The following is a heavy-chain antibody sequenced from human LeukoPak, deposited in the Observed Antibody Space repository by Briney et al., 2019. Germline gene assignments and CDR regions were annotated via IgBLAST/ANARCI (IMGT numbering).Heavy chain of an antibody. CDR3: ARYCSSTSCYQYFQH. CDR1: GYSISSGYY. Sequence: SETLSPTCAVSGYSISSGYYWGWIRQPPGKGLEWIGSIYHSGSTYYNPSLKSRVTISVDTSKNQFSLKLSSVTAADTAVYYCARYCSSTSCYQYFQHWGQGTLVTVSS. V-gene: IGHV4-38-2*01. J-gene: IGHJ1*01. CDR2: IYHSGST. D-gene: IGHD2-2*01.